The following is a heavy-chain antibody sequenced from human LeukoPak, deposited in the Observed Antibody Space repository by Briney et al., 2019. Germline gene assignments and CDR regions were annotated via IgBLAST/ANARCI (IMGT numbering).Heavy chain of an antibody. J-gene: IGHJ4*02. Sequence: ASVKVSCKASGGTFSSYAMSWVRQAPGKGLEWVSAISGSGGSTYYADSVKGRFTISRDNSKNTLYLQMNSLRAEDTAVYYCAKEDYNWNNFDYWGQGTLVTVSS. CDR2: ISGSGGST. D-gene: IGHD1-20*01. CDR1: GGTFSSYA. CDR3: AKEDYNWNNFDY. V-gene: IGHV3-23*01.